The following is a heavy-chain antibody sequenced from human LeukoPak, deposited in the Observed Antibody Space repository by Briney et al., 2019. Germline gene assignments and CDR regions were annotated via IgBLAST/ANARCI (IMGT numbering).Heavy chain of an antibody. V-gene: IGHV4-39*01. CDR1: GGSIGSSGYY. J-gene: IGHJ6*03. CDR2: MYHSGST. CDR3: EGHVHRGRYMDV. Sequence: SETLSLTCTVPGGSIGSSGYYWGWIRQPPGKGLEWIGSMYHSGSTYYSPSLKSRVTISVDTSKNQFSLKLSSVTAADTAVYHCEGHVHRGRYMDVWGNGTTVTVSS.